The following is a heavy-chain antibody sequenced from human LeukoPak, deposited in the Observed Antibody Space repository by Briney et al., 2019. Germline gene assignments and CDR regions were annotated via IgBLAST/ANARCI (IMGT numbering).Heavy chain of an antibody. J-gene: IGHJ4*02. CDR3: TRDRLMGSADFDF. CDR2: VNSDGSGT. V-gene: IGHV3-74*01. CDR1: GISFSSHW. Sequence: GGSLRLSRAASGISFSSHWMHWVRQVPGKGLVWVSRVNSDGSGTSYADSVKGRFTISRDNAKNTLYLQMNSLRAEDTAVYYCTRDRLMGSADFDFWGQGTPGHRLL. D-gene: IGHD2-15*01.